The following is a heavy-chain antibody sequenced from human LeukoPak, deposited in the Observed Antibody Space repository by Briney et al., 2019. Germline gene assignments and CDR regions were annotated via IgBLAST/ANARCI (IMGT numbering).Heavy chain of an antibody. CDR3: VTTWGDY. CDR1: GFTFSNHW. Sequence: GGSLRLSCAVSGFTFSNHWMYWVRHVPGKGLVRVSAIKTDGTITNYADSVKGRFTISRDNAKNTLYLQMNGLRAEDTAIYYCVTTWGDYWGQGTLVTVSS. D-gene: IGHD3-16*01. CDR2: IKTDGTIT. V-gene: IGHV3-74*01. J-gene: IGHJ4*02.